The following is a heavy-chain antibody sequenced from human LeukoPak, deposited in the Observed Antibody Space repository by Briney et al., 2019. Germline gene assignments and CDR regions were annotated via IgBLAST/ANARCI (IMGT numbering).Heavy chain of an antibody. CDR3: TRHRAPYYYGSGSYYSYAFDI. CDR1: GFTFSGSA. J-gene: IGHJ3*02. D-gene: IGHD3-10*01. Sequence: GGSLRLSCAASGFTFSGSAMHWVRQASGKGLEWVGRIRSKANSCATAYAASVKGRFTISRDDSKNTAYLQMNSLKTEDTAVYYCTRHRAPYYYGSGSYYSYAFDIWGQGTMVTVSS. CDR2: IRSKANSCAT. V-gene: IGHV3-73*01.